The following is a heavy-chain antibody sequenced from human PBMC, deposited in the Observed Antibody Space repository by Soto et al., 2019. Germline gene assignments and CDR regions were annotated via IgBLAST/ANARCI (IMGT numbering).Heavy chain of an antibody. Sequence: KASETLSLTCSVSGGSFSSGDYYWTWIRQPPGKGLEWIGYIHKSGSNYNNPSLKSRVALSMDASKNQFSLKLSSVTAADTAVYSCVRTRYYDYWRLDNWGPGTLVTVSS. J-gene: IGHJ4*02. CDR3: VRTRYYDYWRLDN. CDR2: IHKSGSN. CDR1: GGSFSSGDYY. D-gene: IGHD3-3*01. V-gene: IGHV4-30-4*01.